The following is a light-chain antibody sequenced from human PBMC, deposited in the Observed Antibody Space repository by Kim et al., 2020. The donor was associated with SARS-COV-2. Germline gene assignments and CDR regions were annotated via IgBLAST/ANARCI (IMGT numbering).Light chain of an antibody. CDR1: NLRSYH. V-gene: IGLV3-19*01. CDR3: NSRDNSGDHP. J-gene: IGLJ2*01. CDR2: GRN. Sequence: SSELTQDPAVSVALGQTVRITCQGDNLRSYHASWYQQKPGQAPVLVMYGRNSRPSGIPDRFSGSSSGNTASLTITGAQAEDEADYYCNSRDNSGDHPFGGATQLTVL.